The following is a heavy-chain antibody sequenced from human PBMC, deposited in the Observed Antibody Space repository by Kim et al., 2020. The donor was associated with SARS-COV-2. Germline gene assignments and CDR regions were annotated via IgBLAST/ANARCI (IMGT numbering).Heavy chain of an antibody. Sequence: SETLSLTCTVSGGSISSSSYYWGWIRQPPGKGLEWIGSIYYSGSTYYNPSLKSRVTISVDTSKNQFSLKLSSVTAADTAVYYCARSRVWGSSGWKQPITTYYFDYWGQGTLVTVSS. V-gene: IGHV4-39*01. CDR3: ARSRVWGSSGWKQPITTYYFDY. CDR1: GGSISSSSYY. CDR2: IYYSGST. J-gene: IGHJ4*02. D-gene: IGHD6-19*01.